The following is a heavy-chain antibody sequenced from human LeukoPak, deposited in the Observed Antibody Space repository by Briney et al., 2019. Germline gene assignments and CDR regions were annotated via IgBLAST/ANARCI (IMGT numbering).Heavy chain of an antibody. CDR3: ARQAYSNYVGFDY. J-gene: IGHJ4*02. V-gene: IGHV4-39*01. D-gene: IGHD4-11*01. CDR1: GGSISSSSYY. Sequence: PSETLSLTCTVSGGSISSSSYYWGWIRQPPGKGLEGIGSIYYSGSTYYNPSLKSRVTISVDTSKNQFSLKLSSVTAADTAVYYCARQAYSNYVGFDYWGQGTLVTVSS. CDR2: IYYSGST.